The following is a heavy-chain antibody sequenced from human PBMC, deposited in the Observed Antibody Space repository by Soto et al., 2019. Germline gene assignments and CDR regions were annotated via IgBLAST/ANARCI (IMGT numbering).Heavy chain of an antibody. V-gene: IGHV3-30*18. CDR2: ISYDGSNK. CDR1: GFTFSSYG. J-gene: IGHJ5*02. D-gene: IGHD2-21*02. Sequence: GGSLRLSCAASGFTFSSYGMHWVRQAPGKGLEWVAVISYDGSNKYYADSVKGRFTISRDNSKNTLYLKMNSLRAEDTAVYYCAKDPLSIVVVTANVIGWFDPWGQGTLVTVSS. CDR3: AKDPLSIVVVTANVIGWFDP.